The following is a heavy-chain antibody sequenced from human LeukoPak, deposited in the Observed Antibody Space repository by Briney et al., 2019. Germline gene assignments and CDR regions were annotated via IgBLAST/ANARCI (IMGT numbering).Heavy chain of an antibody. CDR3: ARHRSPTGSSFFDS. V-gene: IGHV4-4*09. D-gene: IGHD6-6*01. J-gene: IGHJ5*01. CDR1: GGSISDYY. CDR2: IYTSGST. Sequence: PSETLSLTCTVSGGSISDYYWSWVRQPPGKGLEWLGYIYTSGSTNYNTSLKSRVSISADTSKNQFSLKLSSVTAADTAVYYCARHRSPTGSSFFDSWGQGALVSVSS.